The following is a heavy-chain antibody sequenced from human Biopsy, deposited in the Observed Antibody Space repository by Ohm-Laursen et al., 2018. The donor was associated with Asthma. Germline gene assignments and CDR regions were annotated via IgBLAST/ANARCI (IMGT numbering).Heavy chain of an antibody. CDR2: ISYSVEYSGST. CDR1: GGSISGYY. V-gene: IGHV4-59*01. J-gene: IGHJ4*02. D-gene: IGHD3-16*01. CDR3: ARDQGDSKFDY. Sequence: GTLSLTWTVSGGSISGYYWSWIRQPPGKGLEWIGYISYSVEYSGSTNYNPSLKSRVTISVDTSKNQLSLNLTSVIAADTAVYYCARDQGDSKFDYWGQGILVTVSS.